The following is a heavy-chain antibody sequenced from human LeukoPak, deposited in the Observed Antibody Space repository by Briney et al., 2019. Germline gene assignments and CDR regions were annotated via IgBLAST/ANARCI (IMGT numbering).Heavy chain of an antibody. V-gene: IGHV4-59*08. Sequence: SETLTLTCTVSGDSISSYYWTWIRQPPGKGLEWIGYIYYSGSTNYNPSLKSRVTISVDTSKNQFSLKLSSVTAADTAVYYCARSHMVRGIDYWGQGTLVTVSS. CDR2: IYYSGST. D-gene: IGHD3-10*01. J-gene: IGHJ4*02. CDR1: GDSISSYY. CDR3: ARSHMVRGIDY.